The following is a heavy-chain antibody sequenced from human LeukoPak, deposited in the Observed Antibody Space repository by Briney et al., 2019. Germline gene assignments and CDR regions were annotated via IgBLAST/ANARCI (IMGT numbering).Heavy chain of an antibody. V-gene: IGHV3-23*01. CDR3: AKGPLFWSGYHYFDY. D-gene: IGHD3-3*01. CDR1: GFTFTSYA. CDR2: IIGDGRST. Sequence: GGSLRLYCAASGFTFTSYAMSWVRQAPGKGLEWVSAIIGDGRSTYYADSVKGRFTISRDNSKNTFYLQMNSLRAEDTAVYYCAKGPLFWSGYHYFDYWGQGTLVTVSS. J-gene: IGHJ4*02.